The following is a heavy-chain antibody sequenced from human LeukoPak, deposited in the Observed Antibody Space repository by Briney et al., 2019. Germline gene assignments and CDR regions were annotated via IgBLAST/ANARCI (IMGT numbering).Heavy chain of an antibody. J-gene: IGHJ4*02. Sequence: GGSLRLSCAASGFTSIIYEMNFVPQAPRKGLERVSYISITGSTISYADSVKGRFTISRDNAKNSLYLQMNSLRAEDTAVYYCARDPQRDGYNWAPTSHYWGQGTLVTVSS. CDR2: ISITGSTI. V-gene: IGHV3-48*03. CDR3: ARDPQRDGYNWAPTSHY. CDR1: GFTSIIYE. D-gene: IGHD5-24*01.